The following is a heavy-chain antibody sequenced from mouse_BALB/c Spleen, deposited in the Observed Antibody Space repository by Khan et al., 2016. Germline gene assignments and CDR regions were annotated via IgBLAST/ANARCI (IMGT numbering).Heavy chain of an antibody. Sequence: QVQLQQPGAELVRPGASVKLSCKASGYTFTSFWINWVKQRPGQGLEWIGHIYPSDSYTDYNQKFKDRATLTVDKSSNTAYMQLNSPTSEDSAVYYCTRGTGYFDYWGQGTTLTGSS. D-gene: IGHD3-3*01. V-gene: IGHV1-69*02. CDR3: TRGTGYFDY. CDR2: IYPSDSYT. CDR1: GYTFTSFW. J-gene: IGHJ2*01.